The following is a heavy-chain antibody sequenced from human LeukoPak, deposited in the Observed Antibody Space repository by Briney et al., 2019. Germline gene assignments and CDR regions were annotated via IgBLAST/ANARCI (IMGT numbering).Heavy chain of an antibody. V-gene: IGHV3-53*01. CDR3: ARAATLAGPFDY. CDR2: IYSGGST. D-gene: IGHD6-13*01. Sequence: PGGSLRLSCAASGFIVSSDYMSWVRQAPGKGLEWVSTIYSGGSTYYADSVKGRFTISRDNSQNTLYPQMNSLRAEDTAVYYCARAATLAGPFDYWGQGTLVTVSA. CDR1: GFIVSSDY. J-gene: IGHJ4*02.